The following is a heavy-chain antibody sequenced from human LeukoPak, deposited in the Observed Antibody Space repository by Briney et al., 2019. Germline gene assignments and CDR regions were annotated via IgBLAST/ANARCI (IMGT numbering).Heavy chain of an antibody. Sequence: PGGSLRLSCAASGFTFSSYAMSWVRQAPGKGLEWVSAISGSGGSTYYADSVKGRFTISRDNSKNTLYLRMNSLRAEDTAVYYCAKATYYYGSGSYDYWGQGTLVTVSS. D-gene: IGHD3-10*01. J-gene: IGHJ4*02. CDR3: AKATYYYGSGSYDY. V-gene: IGHV3-23*01. CDR2: ISGSGGST. CDR1: GFTFSSYA.